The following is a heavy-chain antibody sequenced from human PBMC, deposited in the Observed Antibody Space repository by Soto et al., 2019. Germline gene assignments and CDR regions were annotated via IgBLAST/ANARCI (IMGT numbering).Heavy chain of an antibody. D-gene: IGHD3-3*01. CDR3: ARLYDFWSGYSPDYFDY. Sequence: TLSLTFAVSGGLISSSNWWSWVRPPPGKGLEWIGEIYHSGSTNYNPSLKSRVTISVDKSKNQFSLKLSSVTAADTAVYYCARLYDFWSGYSPDYFDYWGQGTLVTVSS. J-gene: IGHJ4*02. CDR1: GGLISSSNW. CDR2: IYHSGST. V-gene: IGHV4-4*02.